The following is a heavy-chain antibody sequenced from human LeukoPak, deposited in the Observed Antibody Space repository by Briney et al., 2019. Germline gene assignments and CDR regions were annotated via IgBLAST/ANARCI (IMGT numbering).Heavy chain of an antibody. CDR1: GYTFTSYD. V-gene: IGHV1-8*03. CDR3: ARTSSVTTVPRHNWFDP. D-gene: IGHD4-11*01. CDR2: MNPNSGNT. J-gene: IGHJ5*02. Sequence: GASVKVSCKASGYTFTSYDINWVRQATGQGLGWMGWMNPNSGNTGYAQKFQGRVTITRNTSISTAYMELSSLRSEDTAVYYCARTSSVTTVPRHNWFDPWGQGTLVTVSS.